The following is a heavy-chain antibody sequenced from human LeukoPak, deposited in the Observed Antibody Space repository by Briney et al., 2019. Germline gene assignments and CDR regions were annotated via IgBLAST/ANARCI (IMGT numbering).Heavy chain of an antibody. CDR2: IYYSGST. V-gene: IGHV4-39*01. J-gene: IGHJ4*02. CDR1: GGSISGSSYY. D-gene: IGHD3-10*01. CDR3: ARHYGP. Sequence: SETLSLTCTVSGGSISGSSYYWGWIRQPPGTGLEWIGSIYYSGSTYYNPSLKSRVTISVDTSKNQFSLKLNSVTATDRAVYYCARHYGPWGQGTLVTVSS.